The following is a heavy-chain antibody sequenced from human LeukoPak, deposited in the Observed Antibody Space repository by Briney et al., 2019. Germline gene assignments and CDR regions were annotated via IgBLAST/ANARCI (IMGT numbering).Heavy chain of an antibody. Sequence: GGSLRLSCAASGFTFSSYGMHWVRPALGKGLGWVAFIRYDGSNKYYADSVKGRFTISRDNSKNTLYLQMNSLRAADTAVYYCAKALVGATTSLYYYYMDVWGKGTTVTVSS. D-gene: IGHD1-26*01. CDR2: IRYDGSNK. V-gene: IGHV3-30*02. J-gene: IGHJ6*03. CDR3: AKALVGATTSLYYYYMDV. CDR1: GFTFSSYG.